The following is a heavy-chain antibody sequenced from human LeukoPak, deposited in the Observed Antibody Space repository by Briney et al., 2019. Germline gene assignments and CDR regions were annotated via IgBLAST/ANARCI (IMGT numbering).Heavy chain of an antibody. CDR1: GFTFSSYA. Sequence: PGGSLRLSCAASGFTFSSYAMHWVRQAPGKGLEWAAVISYDGSNKYYADSVKGRFTISRDNSKNTLYLQMNSLRAEDTAVYYCARERRMVTYYYYGMDVWGQGTTVTVSS. CDR2: ISYDGSNK. D-gene: IGHD2-21*02. V-gene: IGHV3-30-3*01. CDR3: ARERRMVTYYYYGMDV. J-gene: IGHJ6*02.